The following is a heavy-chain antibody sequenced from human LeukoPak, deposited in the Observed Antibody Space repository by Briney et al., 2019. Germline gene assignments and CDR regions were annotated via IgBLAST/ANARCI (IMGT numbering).Heavy chain of an antibody. V-gene: IGHV4-59*01. Sequence: SETLSLTCTVSGGSNSSYYWSWIRQPPGKGQEWIGYIYYSGSTSYNPSLKSRVTISVDTSKNQFSLKLNSVTAADTAVYYCARGAPPGYYNWFDPWGQGTLVTVSS. CDR2: IYYSGST. D-gene: IGHD6-13*01. CDR3: ARGAPPGYYNWFDP. CDR1: GGSNSSYY. J-gene: IGHJ5*02.